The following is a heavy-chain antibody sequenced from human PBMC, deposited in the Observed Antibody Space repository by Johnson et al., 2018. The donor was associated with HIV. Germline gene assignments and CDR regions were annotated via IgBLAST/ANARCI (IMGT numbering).Heavy chain of an antibody. CDR1: GFTFSSYA. CDR3: AKDPSVYVTMIVVSRGALDI. J-gene: IGHJ3*02. CDR2: ISYDGSNK. D-gene: IGHD3-22*01. Sequence: QMLLVESGGGVVQPGRSLRLSCAASGFTFSSYAMHWVRQAPGKGLEWVAVISYDGSNKYYADSVKGRFTISRDNSKNTVYLQMNGLRAEDTAVYFCAKDPSVYVTMIVVSRGALDIWGQGTMVSVSS. V-gene: IGHV3-30-3*01.